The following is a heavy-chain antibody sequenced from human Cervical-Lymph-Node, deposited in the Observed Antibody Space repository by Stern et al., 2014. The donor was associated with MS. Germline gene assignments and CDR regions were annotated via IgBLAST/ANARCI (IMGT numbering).Heavy chain of an antibody. CDR2: ISSSGSDK. CDR1: GFTFGSTFSDYY. CDR3: AREGGAYRHEFDY. J-gene: IGHJ4*02. Sequence: QVQLVESGGGLVKPGGSLRLSCAASGFTFGSTFSDYYMSWIRQAPGKGLEWVSYISSSGSDKNYADSVKGRFTISRDNAKNSLYLQMNSLTAEDTAVYYCAREGGAYRHEFDYWGQGALVTVSS. V-gene: IGHV3-11*01. D-gene: IGHD1-26*01.